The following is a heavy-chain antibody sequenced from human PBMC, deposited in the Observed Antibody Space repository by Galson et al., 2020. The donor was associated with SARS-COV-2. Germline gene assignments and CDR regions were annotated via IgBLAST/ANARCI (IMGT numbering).Heavy chain of an antibody. V-gene: IGHV4-30-4*07. CDR2: IYSSGST. CDR3: ARGRDTDCDY. Sequence: SETLSLTCTVSGDSIASGGYSWSWSWIRQAPGKGLEWLGYIYSSGSTYYNPSLKSRLTISVDTSKNHFSLKVSSVTAADTAVYFCARGRDTDCDYWGKGTLVTVSA. J-gene: IGHJ4*02. CDR1: GDSIASGGYS.